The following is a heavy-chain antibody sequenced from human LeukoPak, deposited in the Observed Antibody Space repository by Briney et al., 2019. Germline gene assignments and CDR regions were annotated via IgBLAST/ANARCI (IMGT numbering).Heavy chain of an antibody. CDR1: GFTFGSYA. CDR2: ISASGYST. Sequence: PGGSLRLSCAASGFTFGSYAMHWVRQAPGKGLEWVSAISASGYSTYYADSVKGRFTISRDNSKKTLYLQMNSLRAEDTAIFYCAKDVYNWNFYFDYWGQGTLVTVSS. J-gene: IGHJ4*02. CDR3: AKDVYNWNFYFDY. D-gene: IGHD1-7*01. V-gene: IGHV3-23*01.